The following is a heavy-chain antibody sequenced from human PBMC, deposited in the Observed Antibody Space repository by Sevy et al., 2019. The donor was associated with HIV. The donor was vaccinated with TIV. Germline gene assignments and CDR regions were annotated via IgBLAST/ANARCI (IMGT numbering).Heavy chain of an antibody. CDR2: ISSSCSDI. Sequence: GGSLRLSCAASGFTFSSYSMNWVRQAPGKGLEWVSSISSSCSDIYYEDSVKGRFPISRGNAKNSLYLQMNSLRAEDTAVYYCARAIAAAGRDGPSGYMDVWGKGTTVTVSS. V-gene: IGHV3-21*01. CDR3: ARAIAAAGRDGPSGYMDV. CDR1: GFTFSSYS. D-gene: IGHD6-13*01. J-gene: IGHJ6*03.